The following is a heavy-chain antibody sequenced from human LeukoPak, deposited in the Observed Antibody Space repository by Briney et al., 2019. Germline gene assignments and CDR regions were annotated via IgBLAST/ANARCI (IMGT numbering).Heavy chain of an antibody. Sequence: SGTLSLTCGVSGGSLSFSDWLNWVRQTPGKGLEWTGEIYYGGSTNYNPSLKSRLTMSVDTSKSQFYLNLSSLTAADSAVYFCARRAYYAVDVWGQGISVIVSS. CDR1: GGSLSFSDW. V-gene: IGHV4-4*02. CDR2: IYYGGST. CDR3: ARRAYYAVDV. J-gene: IGHJ6*02.